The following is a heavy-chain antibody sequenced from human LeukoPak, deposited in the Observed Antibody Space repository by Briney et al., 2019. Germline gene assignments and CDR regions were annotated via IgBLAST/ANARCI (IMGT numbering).Heavy chain of an antibody. D-gene: IGHD3-10*01. Sequence: PGGSLRLSCAASGFSFSTYGMHWVRQAPGKGLVWVALIWNAGANTYYADSVKGRFTISRDNSKNTLYLQMNSLRAEDTAVYYCAKDFPPGAYGSGIDYWGQGTLVTVSS. CDR1: GFSFSTYG. CDR2: IWNAGANT. V-gene: IGHV3-33*06. CDR3: AKDFPPGAYGSGIDY. J-gene: IGHJ4*02.